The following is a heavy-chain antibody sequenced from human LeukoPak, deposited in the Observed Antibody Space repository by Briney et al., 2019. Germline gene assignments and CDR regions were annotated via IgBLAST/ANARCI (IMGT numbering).Heavy chain of an antibody. CDR3: ARARESEAIDY. Sequence: SETLSLTCAVYGGSFSGYYWSWIRQPPGKGLEWIGEITHSGSTNYSPSLKSRVTLSVDTSKNQFSLKLTSVTAADTAVYYCARARESEAIDYWGQGTRVTVSS. CDR1: GGSFSGYY. J-gene: IGHJ4*02. V-gene: IGHV4-34*01. D-gene: IGHD6-25*01. CDR2: ITHSGST.